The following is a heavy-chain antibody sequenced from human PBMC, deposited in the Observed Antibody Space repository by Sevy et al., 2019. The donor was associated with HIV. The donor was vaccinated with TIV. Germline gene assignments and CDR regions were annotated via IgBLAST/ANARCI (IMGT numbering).Heavy chain of an antibody. CDR3: ASDRYYDASGYYYYYYGMDV. CDR1: GFTVNDNY. D-gene: IGHD3-22*01. V-gene: IGHV3-66*01. CDR2: IDSDGSA. J-gene: IGHJ6*02. Sequence: GESLKISCVASGFTVNDNYMAWVRLAPGKGLEWVSLIDSDGSAYYPDSVKGRFTISRDNVKNTLYLQINALRAEDTGLYFCASDRYYDASGYYYYYYGMDVWGQGTTVTVSS.